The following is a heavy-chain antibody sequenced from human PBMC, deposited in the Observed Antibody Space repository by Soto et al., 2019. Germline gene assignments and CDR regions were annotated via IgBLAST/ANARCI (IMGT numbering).Heavy chain of an antibody. CDR3: ARVQWDSFGYYDWLDAFDF. V-gene: IGHV1-2*06. CDR1: GYTFTGYY. J-gene: IGHJ3*01. D-gene: IGHD3-22*01. Sequence: ASVKVSCKASGYTFTGYYMHWVRQPPLQGLERMGRINSNSGGTNYAQKFQSRVTMTRDTSISTAYMELRRLRSDDTAVYYCARVQWDSFGYYDWLDAFDFWGQGTMVTVSS. CDR2: INSNSGGT.